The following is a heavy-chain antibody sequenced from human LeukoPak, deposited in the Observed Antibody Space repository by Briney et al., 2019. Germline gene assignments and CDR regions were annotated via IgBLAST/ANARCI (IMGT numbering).Heavy chain of an antibody. CDR1: GGSFSGYY. J-gene: IGHJ5*02. CDR3: ARPLGYCSDSRCPQSWFDP. D-gene: IGHD2-15*01. Sequence: SETLSLTCSVYGGSFSGYYWSWIRQPPGKRLEWIGEISHSGRTNYNPSLKSRVTISVDTSKNQFSLKLSSVTAADTAVYYCARPLGYCSDSRCPQSWFDPWGQGTLVTVSS. CDR2: ISHSGRT. V-gene: IGHV4-34*01.